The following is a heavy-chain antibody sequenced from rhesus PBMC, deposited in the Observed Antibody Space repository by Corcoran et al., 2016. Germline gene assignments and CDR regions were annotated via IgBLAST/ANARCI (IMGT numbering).Heavy chain of an antibody. CDR1: GFTFSSSG. CDR2: SSDTGGST. J-gene: IGHJ4*01. CDR3: AKDWGGSWKYYFDY. Sequence: EVQLVETGGGLVQPGGSLRLSCAASGFTFSSSGMSWVRKAPGKGREWVSGSSDTGGSTYYADAGKGRFNISRENAKNTLSLQMNSPRAEDTAVYYCAKDWGGSWKYYFDYWGQGVLVTVSS. D-gene: IGHD6-25*01. V-gene: IGHV3S5*01.